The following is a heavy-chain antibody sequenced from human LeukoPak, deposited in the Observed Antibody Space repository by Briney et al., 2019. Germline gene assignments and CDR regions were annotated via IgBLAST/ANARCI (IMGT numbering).Heavy chain of an antibody. CDR3: ATIGYCSGGSCYPAPPHFDY. Sequence: GESLRISCKGSGYSFTSYWISWVRQMPGKGLEWMGRIDPSDSYTNYSPSFQGHVTISADKSNSTAYLQWSSLKASDTAMYYCATIGYCSGGSCYPAPPHFDYWGQGTLVTVSS. V-gene: IGHV5-10-1*01. CDR2: IDPSDSYT. D-gene: IGHD2-15*01. J-gene: IGHJ4*02. CDR1: GYSFTSYW.